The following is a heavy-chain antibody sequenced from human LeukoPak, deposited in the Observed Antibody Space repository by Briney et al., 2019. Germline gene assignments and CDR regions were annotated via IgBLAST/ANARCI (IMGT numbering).Heavy chain of an antibody. V-gene: IGHV3-30-3*01. J-gene: IGHJ4*02. D-gene: IGHD5-18*01. CDR1: GFTFSSYA. CDR2: ISYDGSNK. CDR3: ARGEDPDTAIDY. Sequence: PGGSLRLSCAASGFTFSSYAMHWVRQAPGKGLEWVAVISYDGSNKYYADSVKGRFTISRDNSKNTLYLQMNSLRAEDTAVYYCARGEDPDTAIDYWGQGTLVTVSS.